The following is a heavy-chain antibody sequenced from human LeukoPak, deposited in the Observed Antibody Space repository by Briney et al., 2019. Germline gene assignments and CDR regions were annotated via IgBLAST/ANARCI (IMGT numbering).Heavy chain of an antibody. CDR3: ARVRSSSGSYRHFDY. CDR2: IYYSGST. Sequence: PSETLSLTCTVSGGSISSYYWSWIRQPPGKGLEWIGYIYYSGSTNYNPSLKSRVTISVDTSKNQFSLKLSSVTAADTAVYYCARVRSSSGSYRHFDYWGQGTLVTVSS. J-gene: IGHJ4*02. V-gene: IGHV4-59*12. CDR1: GGSISSYY. D-gene: IGHD1-26*01.